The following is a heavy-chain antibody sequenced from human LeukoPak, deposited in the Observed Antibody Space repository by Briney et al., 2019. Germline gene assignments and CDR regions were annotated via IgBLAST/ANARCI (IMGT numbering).Heavy chain of an antibody. CDR1: GFTFSSYG. CDR2: IRYDGSNK. J-gene: IGHJ4*02. Sequence: GGSLRLSCAASGFTFSSYGMHWVRQAPGKGLEWVAFIRYDGSNKYYADSVKGRFIISRDNSKNTLYLQMNSLRAEDTAVYYCAKDHYYYDSSGYMSIFSDYWGQGTLVTVSS. D-gene: IGHD3-22*01. V-gene: IGHV3-30*02. CDR3: AKDHYYYDSSGYMSIFSDY.